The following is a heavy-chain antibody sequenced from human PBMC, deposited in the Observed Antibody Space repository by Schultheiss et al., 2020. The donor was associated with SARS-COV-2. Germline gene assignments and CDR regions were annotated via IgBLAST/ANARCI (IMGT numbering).Heavy chain of an antibody. CDR2: IYYSGTT. V-gene: IGHV4-31*03. D-gene: IGHD1-1*01. CDR3: ARKTGTYDY. Sequence: SETLSLTCTVSGGSISKGIFYWTWIRQYPGKGLEWLGYIYYSGTTHYNPSVKSRVIISIDTSKNQFSLRLTSVTAADTAVYYCARKTGTYDYWGQGTLVTVSS. J-gene: IGHJ4*02. CDR1: GGSISKGIFY.